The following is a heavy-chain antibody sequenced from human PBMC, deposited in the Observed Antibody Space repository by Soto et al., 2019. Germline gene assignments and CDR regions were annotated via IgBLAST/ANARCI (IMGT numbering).Heavy chain of an antibody. D-gene: IGHD3-22*01. Sequence: QVQLVQSGTEVKKPGASVKVSCKASGYSFTQYVIHWVRQAPGQRLEWMGWIVAGDGKTHYSQNFQGRVTITKDTSASTAYMELSSLISEDTAMYYCVRDYASDSGVHLDFWGQGTLVTVSS. J-gene: IGHJ4*02. V-gene: IGHV1-3*01. CDR1: GYSFTQYV. CDR3: VRDYASDSGVHLDF. CDR2: IVAGDGKT.